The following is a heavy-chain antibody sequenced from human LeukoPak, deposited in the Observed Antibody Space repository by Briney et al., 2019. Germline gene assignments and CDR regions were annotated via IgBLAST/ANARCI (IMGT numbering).Heavy chain of an antibody. Sequence: GGSLRLSCAASGFTFSSYKMNWVRQAPGKGLEWVAYISSSGSTIYYADSVKGRFTISRDNAKNSLYLQMNRLRAEDTAVYYCATYCSGGSCYRNSFDYWGQGTLVTVSS. CDR3: ATYCSGGSCYRNSFDY. J-gene: IGHJ4*02. D-gene: IGHD2-15*01. V-gene: IGHV3-48*03. CDR1: GFTFSSYK. CDR2: ISSSGSTI.